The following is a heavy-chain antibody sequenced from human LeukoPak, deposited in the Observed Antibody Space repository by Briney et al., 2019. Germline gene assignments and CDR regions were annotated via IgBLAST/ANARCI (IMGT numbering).Heavy chain of an antibody. J-gene: IGHJ4*02. D-gene: IGHD6-13*01. Sequence: PGGSLRLSCVASGFTFSSYDMNWVRQAPGKGLEWVSGINWNGGSTGYADSVKGRFTISRDNAKNSLYLQMNSLRAEDTALYYCARATLVGLIAAASPLKYYFDYWGQGTLVTVSS. CDR2: INWNGGST. V-gene: IGHV3-20*04. CDR1: GFTFSSYD. CDR3: ARATLVGLIAAASPLKYYFDY.